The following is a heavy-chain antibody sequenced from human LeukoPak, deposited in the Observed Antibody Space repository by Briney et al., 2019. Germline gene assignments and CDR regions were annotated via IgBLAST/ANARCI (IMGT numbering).Heavy chain of an antibody. CDR2: IKQDGSEK. Sequence: GGSLRLSCAASGFTFSSYWMSWVRQAPGKGLEWVANIKQDGSEKYYVDSVKGRFTISRDSAKNSLYLQMDSLRAEDTAVYYCARDAAPYYDFWSGYYGGWFDPWGQGTLVTVSS. CDR1: GFTFSSYW. CDR3: ARDAAPYYDFWSGYYGGWFDP. J-gene: IGHJ5*02. D-gene: IGHD3-3*01. V-gene: IGHV3-7*01.